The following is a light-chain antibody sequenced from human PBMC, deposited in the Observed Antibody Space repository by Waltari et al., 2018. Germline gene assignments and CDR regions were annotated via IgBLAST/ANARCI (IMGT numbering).Light chain of an antibody. CDR2: YDS. V-gene: IGLV3-21*04. Sequence: SYVVPQSPSVSVAPGETARITCGGDNIGSKSVHWYQQRPGQAPVLVISYDSDRPSGIPERFSGSNAGNTATLTISWVEAEDEADYYCLVWHSTSDHHGVFGGGTKLTVL. CDR3: LVWHSTSDHHGV. CDR1: NIGSKS. J-gene: IGLJ2*01.